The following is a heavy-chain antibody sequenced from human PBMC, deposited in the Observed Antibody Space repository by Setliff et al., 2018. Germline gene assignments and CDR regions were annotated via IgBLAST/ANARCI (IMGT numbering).Heavy chain of an antibody. Sequence: SETLSLTCNVSGASVSTATYYWGWVRQSPGKGLEWIGSIYWSGNTWYNPSFKSRVTISIDTPKNQFSLKMSSVTAADTAVYYCASNRAAMALDDPWGQGKLVTVSS. J-gene: IGHJ5*02. D-gene: IGHD5-18*01. CDR2: IYWSGNT. V-gene: IGHV4-39*01. CDR3: ASNRAAMALDDP. CDR1: GASVSTATYY.